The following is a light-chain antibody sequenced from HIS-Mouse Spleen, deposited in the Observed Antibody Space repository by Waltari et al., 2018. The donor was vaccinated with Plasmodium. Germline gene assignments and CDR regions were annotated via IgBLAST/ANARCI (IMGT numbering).Light chain of an antibody. V-gene: IGKV1-16*02. Sequence: DIQMTQSPYSLSASVGDRVTITCRASQGLSNYLAWFQQKPGKAPQSLIYAASSLQSGVPSKFSGSGSGTDFTLTISSLQPEDFATYYCQQYNSYPITFGQGTRLEIK. CDR3: QQYNSYPIT. CDR1: QGLSNY. CDR2: AAS. J-gene: IGKJ5*01.